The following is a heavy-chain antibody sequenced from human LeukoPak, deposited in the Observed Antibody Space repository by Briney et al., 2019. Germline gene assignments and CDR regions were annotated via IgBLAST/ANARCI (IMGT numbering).Heavy chain of an antibody. V-gene: IGHV3-23*01. Sequence: GGSLRLSCTASGFTFSSYAMSWVRQAPGKGLEWVSAISGSGGSTYYADSVKGRFTISRDNSKNTVYLQMNSLRPEDTAVYYCTRDRARFTSYWTSFDSWGLGTLVTVSS. D-gene: IGHD5-18*01. CDR3: TRDRARFTSYWTSFDS. J-gene: IGHJ4*02. CDR2: ISGSGGST. CDR1: GFTFSSYA.